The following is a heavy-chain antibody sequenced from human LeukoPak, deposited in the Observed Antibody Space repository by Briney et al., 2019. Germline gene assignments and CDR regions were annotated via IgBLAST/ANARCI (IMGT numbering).Heavy chain of an antibody. D-gene: IGHD2-15*01. CDR1: GYTFTRYY. V-gene: IGHV1-2*02. CDR2: INPNSGGT. CDR3: ARVGCSGGSCYSGGVDY. Sequence: ASVKVSCKASGYTFTRYYMHWVRQAPGQGLEWMGWINPNSGGTNYAQKFQGRVTMTRDMSTSTVYMELSSLRSEDTAVYYCARVGCSGGSCYSGGVDYWGQGTLVTVSS. J-gene: IGHJ4*02.